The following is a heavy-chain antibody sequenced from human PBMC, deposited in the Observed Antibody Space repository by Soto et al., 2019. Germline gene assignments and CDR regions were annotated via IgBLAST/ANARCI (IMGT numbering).Heavy chain of an antibody. CDR1: GGTFSRYS. CDR2: IIPILGIA. V-gene: IGHV1-69*08. D-gene: IGHD2-2*01. J-gene: IGHJ6*02. Sequence: QVQLLQSGAEVKKPGSSVKVSCKASGGTFSRYSITWVRQAPGHGLEWIGRIIPILGIASYAQKFQGRVTITADESTSTAYMELSSLRSDDTAVYYCAREDRDRETGLVPAAIDGMDVWGQGTTVTVSS. CDR3: AREDRDRETGLVPAAIDGMDV.